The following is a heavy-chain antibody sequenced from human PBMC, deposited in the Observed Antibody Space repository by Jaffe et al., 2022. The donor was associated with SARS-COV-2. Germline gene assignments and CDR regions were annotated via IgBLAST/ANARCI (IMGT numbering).Heavy chain of an antibody. CDR1: GGSISSGGYS. V-gene: IGHV4-30-2*01. CDR2: IYHSGST. Sequence: QLQLQESGSGLVKPSQTLSLTCAVSGGSISSGGYSWSWIRQPPGKGLEWIGYIYHSGSTYYNPSLKSRVTISVDRSKNQFSLKLSSVTAADTAVYYCARDGGGNSFSAFDIWGQGTMVTVSS. D-gene: IGHD2-15*01. CDR3: ARDGGGNSFSAFDI. J-gene: IGHJ3*02.